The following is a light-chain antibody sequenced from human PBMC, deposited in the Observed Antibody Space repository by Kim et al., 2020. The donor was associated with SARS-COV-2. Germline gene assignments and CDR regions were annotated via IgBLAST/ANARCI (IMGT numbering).Light chain of an antibody. V-gene: IGKV3-15*01. CDR2: GAS. CDR1: QSVSSS. Sequence: IMMTQSPATLSVSPGERATLSCRASQSVSSSLAWYQQKPGQAPRLLFYGASTRATGIPARFSGSGSGTEFSLTINSLQSEDFAVYYCNRYENWPYPLGQGTRLEF. J-gene: IGKJ2*01. CDR3: NRYENWPYP.